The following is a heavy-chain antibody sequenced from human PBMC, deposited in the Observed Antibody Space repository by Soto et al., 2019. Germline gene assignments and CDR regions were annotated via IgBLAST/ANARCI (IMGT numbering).Heavy chain of an antibody. Sequence: GESLKISCKGSGSSLTNYWIAWVRQMPGKGLEWMGIIYPGDSDTRYRPSFQGQVTISADKSISTAYLQLSSLKASDTAMYYCARQDYYNSGGYDYWGQGTLVTVSS. D-gene: IGHD3-22*01. V-gene: IGHV5-51*01. CDR2: IYPGDSDT. J-gene: IGHJ4*02. CDR3: ARQDYYNSGGYDY. CDR1: GSSLTNYW.